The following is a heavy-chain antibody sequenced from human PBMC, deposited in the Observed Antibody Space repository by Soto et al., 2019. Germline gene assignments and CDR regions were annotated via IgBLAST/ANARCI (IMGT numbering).Heavy chain of an antibody. CDR3: AKDSSYYYGSGSYRV. Sequence: EVQLVESGGGLVQPGRSLRLSCAASGFTFDDYAMHWVRQAPGKGLEWVSGISWNSGSIGYADSVKGRFTISRDNAENSLYLQMNSLRAEDTALYYCAKDSSYYYGSGSYRVWGQGTLVTVSS. D-gene: IGHD3-10*01. CDR2: ISWNSGSI. CDR1: GFTFDDYA. J-gene: IGHJ4*02. V-gene: IGHV3-9*01.